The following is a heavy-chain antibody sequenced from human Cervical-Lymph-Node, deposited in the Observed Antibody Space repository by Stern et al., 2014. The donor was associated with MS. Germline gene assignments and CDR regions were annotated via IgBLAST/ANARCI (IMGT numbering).Heavy chain of an antibody. Sequence: VQLVESGPGLVKPSETLSLICTVSGGSITNFYWSWFRQPPGKGLEWIGYLHYSGRPNYSPSLKSRATLSIDTSPPQDQFSRRLTSVTAADTAVYYCARHAMGVVGVGLDSWGQGTLVAVSS. V-gene: IGHV4-59*08. J-gene: IGHJ4*02. CDR2: LHYSGRP. D-gene: IGHD2-2*01. CDR1: GGSITNFY. CDR3: ARHAMGVVGVGLDS.